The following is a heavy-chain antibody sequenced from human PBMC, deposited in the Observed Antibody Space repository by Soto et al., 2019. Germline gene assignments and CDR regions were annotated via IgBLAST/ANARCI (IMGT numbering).Heavy chain of an antibody. D-gene: IGHD6-13*01. J-gene: IGHJ5*02. V-gene: IGHV1-58*01. Sequence: SVKVSCKASGFTFTSSAVQCVVRARGQRLEWIGWIVVGSGNTNYAQKFQERVTITRDMSTSTAYMELSSLRSEDTAVYYCAAGGGSSSWFDPWGQGTLVTVSS. CDR2: IVVGSGNT. CDR1: GFTFTSSA. CDR3: AAGGGSSSWFDP.